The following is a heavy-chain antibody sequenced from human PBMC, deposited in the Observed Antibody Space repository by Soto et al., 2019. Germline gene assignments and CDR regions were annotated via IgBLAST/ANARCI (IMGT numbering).Heavy chain of an antibody. D-gene: IGHD2-15*01. J-gene: IGHJ5*02. CDR2: IGMKSNNFAT. CDR3: SRKDCSGDACLHPT. CDR1: GFTFSGSV. V-gene: IGHV3-73*02. Sequence: EVQLVESGGGLVQPGGSLRLSCAASGFTFSGSVMHWVRQASGKPREWVGRIGMKSNNFATAYAASVKGRFSISRDDSASMGFRQMNSLTSEVTAVYYCSRKDCSGDACLHPTWGQGTLVTVSS.